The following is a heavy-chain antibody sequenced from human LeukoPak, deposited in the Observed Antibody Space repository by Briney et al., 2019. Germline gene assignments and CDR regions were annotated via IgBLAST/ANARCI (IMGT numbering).Heavy chain of an antibody. Sequence: KPSETLSLTCTVSGGSIRSYYWSWIRQPPGKGLEWIGYIYYSGSTNYNPSLKSRVTISVDTSKNQFSLKLSSVTAADTAVYYCARAFYPGYYSYMAVWGKGTTVTVSS. J-gene: IGHJ6*03. V-gene: IGHV4-59*01. CDR1: GGSIRSYY. CDR3: ARAFYPGYYSYMAV. CDR2: IYYSGST. D-gene: IGHD3-3*02.